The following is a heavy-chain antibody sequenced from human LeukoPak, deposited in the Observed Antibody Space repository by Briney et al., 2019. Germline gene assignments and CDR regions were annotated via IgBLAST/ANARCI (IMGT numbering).Heavy chain of an antibody. CDR1: GFTFSSYA. CDR2: ISYDGSNK. Sequence: GGSLRLSCAASGFTFSSYAMDWVRQAPGKGLEWVAVISYDGSNKYYADSVEGRFTISRDNSKNTLYLQMNSLRAEDTAVYYCARGWDYYDSSGYYPPIAYWGQGTLVTVSS. J-gene: IGHJ4*02. CDR3: ARGWDYYDSSGYYPPIAY. D-gene: IGHD3-22*01. V-gene: IGHV3-30-3*01.